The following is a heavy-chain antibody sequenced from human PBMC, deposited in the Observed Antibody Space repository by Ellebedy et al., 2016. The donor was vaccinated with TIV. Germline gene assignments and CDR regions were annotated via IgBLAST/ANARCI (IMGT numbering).Heavy chain of an antibody. CDR3: AKDSISYYYYGMDV. Sequence: GGSLRLSXAASGFTFAAYAMPWVRQAPGKGLEWVSGISWNSGSIGYADSVKGRFTISRGNAKNSLYLQMNSLRAEDTALYYCAKDSISYYYYGMDVWGQGTTVTVSS. CDR2: ISWNSGSI. V-gene: IGHV3-9*01. J-gene: IGHJ6*02. D-gene: IGHD3-22*01. CDR1: GFTFAAYA.